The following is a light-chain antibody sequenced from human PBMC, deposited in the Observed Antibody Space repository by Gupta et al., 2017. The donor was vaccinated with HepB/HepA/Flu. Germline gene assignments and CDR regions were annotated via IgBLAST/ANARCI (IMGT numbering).Light chain of an antibody. V-gene: IGKV1-5*03. Sequence: DIQMTPSPSTLSASVGDRVTITCRASKSISNWLAWYQQKPGKAPKLLIYKASSLESGVPSRFSGSGSGTEFTLTISSLQPDDFATYYCQQYNTNSETFGQGTKVEI. CDR3: QQYNTNSET. CDR1: KSISNW. J-gene: IGKJ1*01. CDR2: KAS.